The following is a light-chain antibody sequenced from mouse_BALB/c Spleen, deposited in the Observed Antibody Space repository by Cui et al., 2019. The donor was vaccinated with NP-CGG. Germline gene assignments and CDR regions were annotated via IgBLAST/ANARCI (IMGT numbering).Light chain of an antibody. J-gene: IGLJ1*01. CDR3: ALWYSNHWV. Sequence: QAVVTQESALTTSPGETVTLTCRSSTGTVTTSNYANWVQEKQDHLFTGLIGGTNNRAPGVPARFSGSPIGDKAALTITGAQTEDEAIYFCALWYSNHWVFGGGTKLTVL. V-gene: IGLV1*01. CDR2: GTN. CDR1: TGTVTTSNY.